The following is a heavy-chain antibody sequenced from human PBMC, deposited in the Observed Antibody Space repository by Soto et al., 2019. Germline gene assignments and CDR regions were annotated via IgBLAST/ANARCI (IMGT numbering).Heavy chain of an antibody. J-gene: IGHJ6*02. Sequence: SVKVSCKASGGTFSSYAISWVRQAPGQGREWMGGIIPIFGTANYAQKFQGRVTITADESTSTAYMELSSLRSEDTAVYYCASRITIFGVVIPSYYYYGMDVWGQGTTVTVSS. CDR3: ASRITIFGVVIPSYYYYGMDV. CDR2: IIPIFGTA. D-gene: IGHD3-3*01. V-gene: IGHV1-69*13. CDR1: GGTFSSYA.